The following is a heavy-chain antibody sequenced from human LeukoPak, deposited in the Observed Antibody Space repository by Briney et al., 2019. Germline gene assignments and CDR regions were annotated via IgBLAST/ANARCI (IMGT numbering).Heavy chain of an antibody. CDR1: GFMFSYYA. D-gene: IGHD2-8*01. CDR2: ISNDGTNK. Sequence: PGGPLRLSCAASGFMFSYYAMHWVRQAPGKGLEWVAVISNDGTNKYYADSVKGRFTISRDNSKNTLYLQMNSLRAEDTAVYYCARALGSCTSGLCYTEFDYWGQGTLVTVSS. V-gene: IGHV3-30*01. CDR3: ARALGSCTSGLCYTEFDY. J-gene: IGHJ4*02.